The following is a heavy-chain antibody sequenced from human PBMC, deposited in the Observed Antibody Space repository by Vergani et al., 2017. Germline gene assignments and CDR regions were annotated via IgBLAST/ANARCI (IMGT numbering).Heavy chain of an antibody. CDR3: AGEYSSSVGFLAY. D-gene: IGHD6-6*01. Sequence: QVQLQESGPGLVKPSETLSLTCIVSGGSISPYYWSWIQQPAGKGLEWIGRINTSESTNYNPSLKSRVTMSVDTSKNQFSLKLSSVTAADTAVYCCAGEYSSSVGFLAYWGQGTLVTVSS. CDR1: GGSISPYY. J-gene: IGHJ4*02. CDR2: INTSEST. V-gene: IGHV4-4*07.